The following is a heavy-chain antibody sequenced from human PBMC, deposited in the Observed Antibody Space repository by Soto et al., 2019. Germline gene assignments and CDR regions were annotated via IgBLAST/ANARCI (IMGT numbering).Heavy chain of an antibody. CDR2: IFSSWIT. J-gene: IGHJ4*02. CDR1: GGSVSSNTYY. D-gene: IGHD1-26*01. V-gene: IGHV4-61*01. Sequence: SETLSLTCTVSGGSVSSNTYYWSWIRQPPGKGLEWIGFIFSSWITNYNPSLKSRVTMSVDTSKDQFSLRLGCVTAADTAVYDCARWIRRELSFEDWGQGTMVTLSS. CDR3: ARWIRRELSFED.